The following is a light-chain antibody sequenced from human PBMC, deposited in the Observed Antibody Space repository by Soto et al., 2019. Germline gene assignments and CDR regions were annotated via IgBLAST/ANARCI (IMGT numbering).Light chain of an antibody. CDR3: EQRSIWPLYT. Sequence: EIVLTHSPATLSLSPGERATLSCRASQSVSDYLAWYQQEPGQAPRLLIYDASNRATGIPARFSGSGFGTDFTLTISSLEPEDFAVYYCEQRSIWPLYTFGQGTKVDIK. V-gene: IGKV3-11*01. J-gene: IGKJ2*01. CDR1: QSVSDY. CDR2: DAS.